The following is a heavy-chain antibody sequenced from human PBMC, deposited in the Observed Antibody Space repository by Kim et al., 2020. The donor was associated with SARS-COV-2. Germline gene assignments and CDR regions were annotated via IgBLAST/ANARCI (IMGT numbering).Heavy chain of an antibody. CDR1: GFTFSSYS. D-gene: IGHD2-15*01. CDR3: ARESALYCSGGSCYPTHWCDP. J-gene: IGHJ5*02. V-gene: IGHV3-21*01. Sequence: GGSLRLSCAASGFTFSSYSMNWVRQAPGKGLEWVSSISSSSSYIYYADSVKGRFTISRDNAKNSLYLQMNSLRAEDTAVYYCARESALYCSGGSCYPTHWCDPWVQGTLVTVSS. CDR2: ISSSSSYI.